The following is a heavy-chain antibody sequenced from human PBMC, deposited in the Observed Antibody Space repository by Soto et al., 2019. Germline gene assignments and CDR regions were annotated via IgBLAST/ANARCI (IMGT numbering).Heavy chain of an antibody. CDR1: GDTFKNCV. D-gene: IGHD3-10*01. CDR2: IIPLFGTT. Sequence: QVQVVQSGVEVRRPGSPVKVSCKASGDTFKNCVISWVRQAPGQGLEWMGGIIPLFGTTDFAQRFQGRLTITTDESTTTAYMELSGLRSEDTATYYCAAELGFGKLSVVWGQGTTVIVSS. V-gene: IGHV1-69*01. J-gene: IGHJ6*02. CDR3: AAELGFGKLSVV.